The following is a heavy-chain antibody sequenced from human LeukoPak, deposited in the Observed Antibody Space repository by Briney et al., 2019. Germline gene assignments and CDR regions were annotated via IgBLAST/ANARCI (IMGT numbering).Heavy chain of an antibody. D-gene: IGHD1-26*01. V-gene: IGHV3-30-3*01. CDR2: ISYDGSNE. J-gene: IGHJ4*02. CDR3: AKGPHYTYSGSYYALDY. CDR1: GFTFSRYA. Sequence: PGGSLRLSCAASGFTFSRYAMHWVRQAPGKGLEWVAVISYDGSNEYYADSVKGRFTISRDNSKNTLYLQMNSLRAEDTAVYYCAKGPHYTYSGSYYALDYWGQGTLVTVSS.